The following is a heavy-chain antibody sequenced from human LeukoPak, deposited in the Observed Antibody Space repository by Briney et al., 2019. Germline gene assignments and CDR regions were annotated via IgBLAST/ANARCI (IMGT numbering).Heavy chain of an antibody. CDR2: IWYDGSNK. CDR3: ARTVTTFAAVDY. V-gene: IGHV3-33*01. J-gene: IGHJ4*02. CDR1: GFTFSSYG. D-gene: IGHD4-17*01. Sequence: GGSLRLSCAASGFTFSSYGMHWVRQAPGKGLEWVAVIWYDGSNKYYADSVKGRFTISRDNSKNTLYLQMNSLRAEDTVVYYCARTVTTFAAVDYWGQGTLVTVSS.